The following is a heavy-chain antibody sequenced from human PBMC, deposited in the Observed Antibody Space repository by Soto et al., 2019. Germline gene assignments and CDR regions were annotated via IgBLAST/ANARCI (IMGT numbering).Heavy chain of an antibody. J-gene: IGHJ2*01. D-gene: IGHD3-22*01. V-gene: IGHV4-38-2*02. CDR1: GSSISRGHY. CDR2: TSNSGNT. Sequence: ASETLSLTCSVSGSSISRGHYLGWIRQPPGRGREWIASTSNSGNTYSNPSIKSRVSISADTSKNQFSLRLKSVTAGDTAVYYCAAPSATTYLQDSRDWYFDLWGRGALVTVSS. CDR3: AAPSATTYLQDSRDWYFDL.